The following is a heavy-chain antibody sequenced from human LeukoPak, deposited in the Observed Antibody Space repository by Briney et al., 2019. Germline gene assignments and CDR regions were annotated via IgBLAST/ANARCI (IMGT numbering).Heavy chain of an antibody. CDR2: IRSKDNSYST. Sequence: GGSLKLPCAASGFPFSGSNVHWVRQASGRGLEWVGRIRSKDNSYSTAYAASVRGRFTFSRDNSKNTLYMQMNSLRADDTAVYYCARDRDDYGDPDAFDQWGQGTMVTVSS. V-gene: IGHV3-73*01. CDR1: GFPFSGSN. J-gene: IGHJ3*01. D-gene: IGHD4-17*01. CDR3: ARDRDDYGDPDAFDQ.